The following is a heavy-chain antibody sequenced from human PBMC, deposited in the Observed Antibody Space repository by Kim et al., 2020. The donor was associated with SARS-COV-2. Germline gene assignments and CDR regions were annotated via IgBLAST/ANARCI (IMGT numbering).Heavy chain of an antibody. CDR2: INSNGSST. J-gene: IGHJ4*02. CDR3: ARGDILTGHHFDY. V-gene: IGHV3-74*01. Sequence: GGSLRLSCAASGFTFSSYCMNWVRQAPGKGLVWVSRINSNGSSTYYADSVKGRFTISRDNAKNTLYLQMNSLRAEDTAVYYCARGDILTGHHFDYWGQGTLVTVSS. D-gene: IGHD3-9*01. CDR1: GFTFSSYC.